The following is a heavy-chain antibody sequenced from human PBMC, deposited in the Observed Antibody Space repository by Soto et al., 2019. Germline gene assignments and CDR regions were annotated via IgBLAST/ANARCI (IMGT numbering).Heavy chain of an antibody. V-gene: IGHV3-9*01. D-gene: IGHD1-7*01. CDR3: AKDLSGWNYGIDY. Sequence: EVQLVESGGGLVQPGRSLRLSCAASGFTFDEHAMHWVRQAPGKGLEWVSFISWNSDTIGYVDSVKGRFTISRDNAKKSLYLQMNSLRAEDTALYYCAKDLSGWNYGIDYWGQGTLVTVSS. J-gene: IGHJ4*02. CDR1: GFTFDEHA. CDR2: ISWNSDTI.